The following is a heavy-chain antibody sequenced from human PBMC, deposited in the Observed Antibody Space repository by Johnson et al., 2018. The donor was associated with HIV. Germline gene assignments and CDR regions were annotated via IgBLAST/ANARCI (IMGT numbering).Heavy chain of an antibody. Sequence: VQLVESGGGSVQPGGSLRLSCAASGFRFSNYWMSWVRQAPGKGLEWVANIKEDGSEECYGDSVKGRFPISRENSKKPLCVQMNSLRAEDTAVYYCARNWAAGIAAATMWWHAFDIWGQGTMVTVSS. D-gene: IGHD6-13*01. J-gene: IGHJ3*02. CDR1: GFRFSNYW. CDR3: ARNWAAGIAAATMWWHAFDI. V-gene: IGHV3-7*05. CDR2: IKEDGSEE.